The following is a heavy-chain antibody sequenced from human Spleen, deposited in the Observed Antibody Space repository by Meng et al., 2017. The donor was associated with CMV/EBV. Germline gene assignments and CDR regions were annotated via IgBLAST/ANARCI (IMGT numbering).Heavy chain of an antibody. CDR1: GFTFSSYW. Sequence: GESLKISCAASGFTFSSYWMSWVRQAPGKGLEWVSSISSSSSTIYYADSVKGRFTISRDNAKNSLYLQLNSLRGEDTAVYYCARLTGHCSSTSCYYWLDPWGQGTLVTVSS. J-gene: IGHJ5*02. V-gene: IGHV3-48*04. D-gene: IGHD2-2*01. CDR2: ISSSSSTI. CDR3: ARLTGHCSSTSCYYWLDP.